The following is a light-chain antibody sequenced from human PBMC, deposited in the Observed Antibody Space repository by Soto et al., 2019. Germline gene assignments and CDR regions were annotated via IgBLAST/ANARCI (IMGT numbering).Light chain of an antibody. V-gene: IGKV1-5*03. CDR2: RAS. CDR3: HRHETYPLA. J-gene: IGKJ4*01. CDR1: RDIGTW. Sequence: TQMTQSPSTLSASVGDSVSITCRASRDIGTWLAWFQQKPGRAPNLLIYRASTLARGVPSRFSGSGSGTEFTLTISSLQPDDFATYYCHRHETYPLAFGGRTKVDIK.